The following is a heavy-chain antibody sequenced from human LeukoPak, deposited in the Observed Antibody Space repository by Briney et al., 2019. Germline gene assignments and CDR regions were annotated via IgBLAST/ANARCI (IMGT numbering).Heavy chain of an antibody. J-gene: IGHJ5*02. CDR3: ARGDYYGSPKVVAA. CDR1: GYTFTSYD. CDR2: INPKSGAT. D-gene: IGHD3-10*01. V-gene: IGHV1-2*02. Sequence: GASVKVSCKASGYTFTSYDINWVRQAPGQGLEWMGWINPKSGATNYAQKFQDRVTMTRDTSITTAYMELDLLRSDDTAVYYCARGDYYGSPKVVAAWGQGTLVTISS.